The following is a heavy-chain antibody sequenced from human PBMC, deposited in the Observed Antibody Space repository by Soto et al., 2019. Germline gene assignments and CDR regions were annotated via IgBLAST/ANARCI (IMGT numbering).Heavy chain of an antibody. Sequence: QIQLVQSGAEVKKPGASVKVSCKASGYTFSSYHITWVRQAPGQGLEWMGWISAYNGNTNYAQNLQGRVTMTTDPSPSTAYMELRSPRADDTAVYYCARDLPPVDYWGQGTLVTVSS. CDR2: ISAYNGNT. J-gene: IGHJ4*02. V-gene: IGHV1-18*01. CDR1: GYTFSSYH. CDR3: ARDLPPVDY.